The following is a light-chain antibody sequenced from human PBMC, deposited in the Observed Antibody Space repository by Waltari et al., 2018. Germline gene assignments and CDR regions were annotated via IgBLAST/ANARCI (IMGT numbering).Light chain of an antibody. CDR2: EVT. V-gene: IGLV2-8*01. J-gene: IGLJ1*01. Sequence: SGLTQAPSASGSPGQSVTISCTGTSSDVGAYNYVSWYQQHPGKGPKVISYEVTKRPPGVPDRCSGSKSGNTASLTVSGLQAEDEADYYCSAYAGSNNFVFGSGTTVTVL. CDR3: SAYAGSNNFV. CDR1: SSDVGAYNY.